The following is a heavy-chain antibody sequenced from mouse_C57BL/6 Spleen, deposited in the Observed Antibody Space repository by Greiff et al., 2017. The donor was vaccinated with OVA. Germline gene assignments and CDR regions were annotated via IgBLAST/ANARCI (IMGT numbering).Heavy chain of an antibody. D-gene: IGHD4-1*01. Sequence: QVQLKQPGAELVRPGSSVKLSCKASGYTFTSYWMDWVKQRPGQGLEWIGNIYPSDSETHYNQKFKDKATLTVDKSSSTAYMQLSSLTSEDSAVYYCAREETGFDDWGQGTTLTVSS. CDR2: IYPSDSET. CDR1: GYTFTSYW. J-gene: IGHJ2*01. V-gene: IGHV1-61*01. CDR3: AREETGFDD.